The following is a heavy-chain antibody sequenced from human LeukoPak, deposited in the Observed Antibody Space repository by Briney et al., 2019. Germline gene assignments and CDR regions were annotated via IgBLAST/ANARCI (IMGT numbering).Heavy chain of an antibody. J-gene: IGHJ4*02. Sequence: PGGSLRLSCEASGFTLSNRWMTWVRQAPGKGLEWVATITQGGSDKFYVDSVKGRFTISGDNAKNSLYLQMNSLRAEDTAVYCCARDPFELWGQGTLVTVSS. CDR3: ARDPFEL. CDR2: ITQGGSDK. CDR1: GFTLSNRW. V-gene: IGHV3-7*01. D-gene: IGHD1-26*01.